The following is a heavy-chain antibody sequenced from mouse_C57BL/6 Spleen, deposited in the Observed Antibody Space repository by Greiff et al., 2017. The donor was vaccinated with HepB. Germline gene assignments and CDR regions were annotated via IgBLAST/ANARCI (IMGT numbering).Heavy chain of an antibody. CDR2: INPNNGGT. CDR3: ANQPEFAY. D-gene: IGHD6-1*01. Sequence: EVQLQQSGPELVKPGASVKISCKASGYTFTDYYMNWVKQSHGKSLEWIGDINPNNGGTSYNQKFKGKATLTVDKSSSTAYMELRSLTSEDSAVYYCANQPEFAYWGQGTLVTVSA. CDR1: GYTFTDYY. J-gene: IGHJ3*01. V-gene: IGHV1-26*01.